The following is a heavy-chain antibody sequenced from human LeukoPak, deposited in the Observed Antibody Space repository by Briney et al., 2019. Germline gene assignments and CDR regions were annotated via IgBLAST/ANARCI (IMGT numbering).Heavy chain of an antibody. D-gene: IGHD6-13*01. Sequence: PSETLSLSCAVSGYSISSGYYWGWIRQPPGRGLGWIGSIHLIGSTYYNPSLKSRVTISVDTSNNRFPLKLSSVTAADTAVYYCARLAAAGGNWFDPWGQGTLVTVSS. CDR2: IHLIGST. V-gene: IGHV4-38-2*01. J-gene: IGHJ5*02. CDR1: GYSISSGYY. CDR3: ARLAAAGGNWFDP.